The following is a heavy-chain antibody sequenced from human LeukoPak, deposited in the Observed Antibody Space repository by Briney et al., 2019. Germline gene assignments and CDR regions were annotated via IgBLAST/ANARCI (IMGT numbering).Heavy chain of an antibody. J-gene: IGHJ6*04. CDR3: AMMPPLCDV. CDR2: INPNSGGT. Sequence: GASVTVSFTASGYTFTVYYMHWVRQAPGQGLEWMGWINPNSGGTNYAQKFQGRVTMTRDTSISTAYMELSRLRSDDTAEYYCAMMPPLCDVWGKGTTVTISS. CDR1: GYTFTVYY. V-gene: IGHV1-2*02. D-gene: IGHD2-2*01.